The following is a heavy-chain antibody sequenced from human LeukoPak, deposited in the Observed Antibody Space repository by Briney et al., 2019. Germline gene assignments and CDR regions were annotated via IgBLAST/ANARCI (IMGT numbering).Heavy chain of an antibody. D-gene: IGHD4-11*01. CDR2: IRSDIIT. Sequence: GGSLRLSCAVSGFTFTSYSMNWVRQAPGKGLEWASYIRSDIITYADSVRGRFTISRDNAKNSLYLQMNSLRDEDTAVYYCARDFDYAFDIWGQGTMVTVSS. V-gene: IGHV3-48*02. CDR3: ARDFDYAFDI. CDR1: GFTFTSYS. J-gene: IGHJ3*02.